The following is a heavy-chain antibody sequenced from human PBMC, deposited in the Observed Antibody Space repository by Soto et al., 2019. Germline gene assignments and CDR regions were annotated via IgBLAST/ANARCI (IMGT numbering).Heavy chain of an antibody. CDR2: IRSKADGGTT. V-gene: IGHV3-49*03. Sequence: GGSLRLSCTASGFTFGDYAMSWFRQAPGKGLEWVGFIRSKADGGTTEYAASVKGRFTISRDDSKSIAYLQMNSLKTEDTAVYYCTRDMTTVSSHYHYATDVSGPAPTVTVSS. CDR1: GFTFGDYA. D-gene: IGHD4-4*01. J-gene: IGHJ6*02. CDR3: TRDMTTVSSHYHYATDV.